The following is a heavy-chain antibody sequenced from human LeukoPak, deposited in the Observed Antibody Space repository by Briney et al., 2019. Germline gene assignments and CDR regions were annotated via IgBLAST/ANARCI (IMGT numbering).Heavy chain of an antibody. CDR2: ISSSSSYI. CDR3: ARDVSRITIDY. CDR1: GFTFSSYS. D-gene: IGHD5-24*01. V-gene: IGHV3-21*01. Sequence: GGSLRLSSAASGFTFSSYSMNWVRQAPGKGLEWVSSISSSSSYIYYADSVKGRFTSSRDNAKNSLYLQMNSLRAEDTAVYYCARDVSRITIDYWGQGTLVTVSS. J-gene: IGHJ4*02.